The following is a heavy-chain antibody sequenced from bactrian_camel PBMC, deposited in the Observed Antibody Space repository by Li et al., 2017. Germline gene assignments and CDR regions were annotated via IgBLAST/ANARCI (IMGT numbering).Heavy chain of an antibody. CDR3: ANTDGYGGSWYALDH. D-gene: IGHD6*01. J-gene: IGHJ4*01. V-gene: IGHV3-2*01. CDR1: GFTFSNYY. Sequence: VQLVESGGGLVQPEGSLRLSCLFSGFTFSNYYMGWVRQAPGKGLEWVATIRPDASDTYYANSGKGRFTISRDNDKNTLYLQLNSLNTKDTYLDYCANTDGYGGSWYALDHWGQGTQVTVS. CDR2: IRPDASDT.